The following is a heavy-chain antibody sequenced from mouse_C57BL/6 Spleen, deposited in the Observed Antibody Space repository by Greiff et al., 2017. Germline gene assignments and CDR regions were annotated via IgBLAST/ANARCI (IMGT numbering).Heavy chain of an antibody. J-gene: IGHJ4*01. Sequence: EVKLVESGGGLVKPGGSLKLSCAASGFTFSDYGMHWVRQAPEKGLEWVAYISSGSSTIYYADTVKGRFTISRDNAKNTLFLHMTSLRSEDTAMYYCAITTVVDYYAMDYWGTGTSVTVSS. CDR2: ISSGSSTI. CDR3: AITTVVDYYAMDY. D-gene: IGHD1-1*01. V-gene: IGHV5-17*01. CDR1: GFTFSDYG.